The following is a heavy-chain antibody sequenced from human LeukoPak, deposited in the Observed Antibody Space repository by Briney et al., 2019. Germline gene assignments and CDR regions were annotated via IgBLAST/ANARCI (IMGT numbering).Heavy chain of an antibody. D-gene: IGHD3-10*01. V-gene: IGHV1-2*02. J-gene: IGHJ3*02. CDR1: GYTLTDYY. Sequence: ASVKVSCKASGYTLTDYYIHWVRQAPGQGLEWMGWINPNSGGRNYAQKFQGGVTMTRDTSINTAYVEVSGLRSDDTAVYYCARTPSFGSVAFDIWGQGTMVTVSS. CDR2: INPNSGGR. CDR3: ARTPSFGSVAFDI.